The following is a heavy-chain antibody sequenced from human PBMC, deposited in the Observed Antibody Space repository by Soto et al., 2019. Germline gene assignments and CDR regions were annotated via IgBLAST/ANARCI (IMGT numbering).Heavy chain of an antibody. D-gene: IGHD5-12*01. CDR1: GFTFSSYV. V-gene: IGHV3-23*01. CDR2: ISGSGTNT. Sequence: EVRLLESGGGLIQPGGSLRISCAASGFTFSSYVMSWVRQAPGTGLEWVSGISGSGTNTYYADSVKGRFTISRDNSKNTLYLQMTSLRAEDTAEYYCAKDNSPYSGYNSFDYWGEGTLVTVSS. J-gene: IGHJ4*02. CDR3: AKDNSPYSGYNSFDY.